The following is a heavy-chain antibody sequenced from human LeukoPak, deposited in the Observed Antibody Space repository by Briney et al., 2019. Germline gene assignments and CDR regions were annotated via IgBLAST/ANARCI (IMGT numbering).Heavy chain of an antibody. J-gene: IGHJ6*03. CDR2: IYHSGST. Sequence: PSETLSLTCTVSGYSISSGYYWGWIRQPPGKGLEWIGSIYHSGSTYYNPSLKSRVTISVDTSKNQFSLKLSSVTAPDTAVYYCATAHCSGGSCYPLYYYYMDVWGKGTTVTVSS. CDR3: ATAHCSGGSCYPLYYYYMDV. D-gene: IGHD2-15*01. V-gene: IGHV4-38-2*02. CDR1: GYSISSGYY.